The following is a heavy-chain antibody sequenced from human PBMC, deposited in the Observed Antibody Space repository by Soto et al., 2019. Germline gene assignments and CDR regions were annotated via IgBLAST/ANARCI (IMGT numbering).Heavy chain of an antibody. D-gene: IGHD1-26*01. CDR2: ISNSGGRT. CDR3: ATIRYSGNWFCDY. V-gene: IGHV3-23*01. CDR1: GFTFSTYG. Sequence: EVQLLESGGGLVQPGGSLRLSCAASGFTFSTYGMSWVRQAPGKGLEWVSSISNSGGRTYYADSVKGRFTISRDNSKNTLYLQMNRLRANDTAVYYCATIRYSGNWFCDYWGQGTLATVSS. J-gene: IGHJ4*02.